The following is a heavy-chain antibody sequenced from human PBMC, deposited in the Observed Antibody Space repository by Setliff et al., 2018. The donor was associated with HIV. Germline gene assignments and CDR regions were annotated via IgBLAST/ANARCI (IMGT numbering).Heavy chain of an antibody. CDR2: IHTSGST. J-gene: IGHJ4*02. D-gene: IGHD3-10*01. CDR1: GGSMTNY. CDR3: ASRLPLSSGSAFAY. Sequence: SETLSLTCTVSGGSMTNYWSWIRQPPGKGLEFIGHIHTSGSTIYNPSLKSRVTISVDTSKNQFSLRLTSVTAADTSVYFCASRLPLSSGSAFAYWGQGTLVTVSS. V-gene: IGHV4-4*09.